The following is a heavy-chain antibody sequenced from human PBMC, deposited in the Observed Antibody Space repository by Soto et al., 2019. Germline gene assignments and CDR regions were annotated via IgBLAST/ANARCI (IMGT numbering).Heavy chain of an antibody. CDR2: IGTAGDT. CDR3: ARGLTETGCSLSYMDV. D-gene: IGHD3-10*02. CDR1: GFTFSSYD. V-gene: IGHV3-13*01. Sequence: GGSLRLSCAASGFTFSSYDMHWVRQATGKGLEWVSAIGTAGDTYYPGSVKGRFTISRENAKNSLYLQMNSLRAGDTALYYCARGLTETGCSLSYMDVCGKGTTVTVS. J-gene: IGHJ6*03.